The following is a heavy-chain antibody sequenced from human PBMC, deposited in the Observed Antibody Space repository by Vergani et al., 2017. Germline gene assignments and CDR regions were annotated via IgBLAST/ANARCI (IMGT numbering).Heavy chain of an antibody. CDR1: GYTFTSYA. V-gene: IGHV1-3*01. CDR3: ARDVEDSSGSNFDY. J-gene: IGHJ4*02. Sequence: QVQLVQSGAEVKKPGASVKVSCKASGYTFTSYAMHWVRQATGQRLEWMGWINAGNGNTKYSQKFQGRVTITRDTSASTAYMELSSLRSEDTAVYYCARDVEDSSGSNFDYWGQGTLVTVSS. D-gene: IGHD3-22*01. CDR2: INAGNGNT.